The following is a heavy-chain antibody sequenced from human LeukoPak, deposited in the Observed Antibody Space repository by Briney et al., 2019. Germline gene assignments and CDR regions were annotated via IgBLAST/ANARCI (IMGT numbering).Heavy chain of an antibody. CDR3: AGVRFSWWFDP. Sequence: SGTLSLTCTVSGGSISSYYWSWIRQPPGKGLEWIGYIYYSGSTNYNPSLKSRVTISVDTSKNQFSLKLSSVTAADTAVYYCAGVRFSWWFDPWGQGTLVTVSS. CDR2: IYYSGST. V-gene: IGHV4-59*01. J-gene: IGHJ5*02. CDR1: GGSISSYY. D-gene: IGHD3-3*01.